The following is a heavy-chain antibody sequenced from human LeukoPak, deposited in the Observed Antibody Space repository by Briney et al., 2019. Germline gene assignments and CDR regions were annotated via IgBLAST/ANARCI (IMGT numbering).Heavy chain of an antibody. CDR3: TTDVVGATFVFY. CDR1: GFTFSNAW. V-gene: IGHV3-15*01. Sequence: GGSLRLSCAASGFTFSNAWMSWVRQAPGKGLEWVGRIKSKTDGGTTDYAAPVKGRFTISRDDSKNTLYLQMNSLKTEDTAVYYCTTDVVGATFVFYWGQGTLVTVSS. J-gene: IGHJ4*02. CDR2: IKSKTDGGTT. D-gene: IGHD1-26*01.